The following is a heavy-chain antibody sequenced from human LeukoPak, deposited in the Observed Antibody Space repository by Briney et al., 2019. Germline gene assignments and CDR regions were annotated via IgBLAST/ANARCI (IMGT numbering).Heavy chain of an antibody. D-gene: IGHD3-22*01. V-gene: IGHV3-33*01. CDR2: IWYDGSNK. CDR3: ASFHPGNGGGYYYD. Sequence: TGRSLRLSCAASGFTFSSYGMHWVRQAPGKGLEWVAVIWYDGSNKYYADSVKGRFTIPRDNSKNTLYLQMNSLRAEDTAVYYCASFHPGNGGGYYYDWGQGTLVTVSS. J-gene: IGHJ4*02. CDR1: GFTFSSYG.